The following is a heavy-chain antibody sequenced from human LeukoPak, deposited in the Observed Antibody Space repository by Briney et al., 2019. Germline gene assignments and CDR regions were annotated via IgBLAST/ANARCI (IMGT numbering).Heavy chain of an antibody. CDR1: GFTFSSYS. D-gene: IGHD1-26*01. J-gene: IGHJ4*02. V-gene: IGHV3-30-3*01. CDR2: ISDDGSNK. CDR3: AKDVGKWESLHFFDY. Sequence: GSLRLSCAASGFTFSSYSMHWVRQAPGKGLQWVTVISDDGSNKDYADSVTGRFTISRDNSRNTLYLQMNSLRGDDTAVYYCAKDVGKWESLHFFDYWGQGTLVTVSS.